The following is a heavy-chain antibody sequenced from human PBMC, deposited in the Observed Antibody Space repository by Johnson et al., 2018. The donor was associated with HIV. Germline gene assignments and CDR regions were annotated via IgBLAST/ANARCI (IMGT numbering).Heavy chain of an antibody. CDR1: GFTFSSYG. V-gene: IGHV3-30*03. CDR3: ARDLGLPENAFDL. CDR2: ISYDGSNK. D-gene: IGHD4-11*01. Sequence: QVQLVESGGGVVQPGRSLRLSCAASGFTFSSYGMHWVRQAPGKGLEWVAVISYDGSNKYYADSVKGRFTISRDNSKNTLYLQMNSLRAEDTAVYYCARDLGLPENAFDLWGRGTMVTVS. J-gene: IGHJ3*01.